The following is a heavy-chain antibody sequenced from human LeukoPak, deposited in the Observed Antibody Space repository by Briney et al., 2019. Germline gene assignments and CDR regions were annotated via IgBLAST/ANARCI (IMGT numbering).Heavy chain of an antibody. CDR1: GGSFSGYY. Sequence: SETLSLTCAVYGGSFSGYYWSWIRQPPGKGLEWIGEINHSGSTNYDPSLKSRVTISVDTSKNQFSLKLSSVTAADTAVYYCARVLRYFDWSPSYYFDYWGQGTLVTVSS. J-gene: IGHJ4*02. CDR2: INHSGST. V-gene: IGHV4-34*01. CDR3: ARVLRYFDWSPSYYFDY. D-gene: IGHD3-9*01.